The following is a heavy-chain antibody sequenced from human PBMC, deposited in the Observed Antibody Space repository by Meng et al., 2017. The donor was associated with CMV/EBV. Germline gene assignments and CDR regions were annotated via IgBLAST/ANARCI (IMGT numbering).Heavy chain of an antibody. D-gene: IGHD6-6*01. Sequence: GESLKISCAASGFTFSSYAMHWVRQAPGKGLEWVAVISYDGSNKYYADSVKGRFTISRGNSKNTLYLQMNSLRAEDTAVYYCARDLGNQAARQSLNLYYWGQGTLVTVSS. V-gene: IGHV3-30*04. J-gene: IGHJ4*02. CDR1: GFTFSSYA. CDR2: ISYDGSNK. CDR3: ARDLGNQAARQSLNLYY.